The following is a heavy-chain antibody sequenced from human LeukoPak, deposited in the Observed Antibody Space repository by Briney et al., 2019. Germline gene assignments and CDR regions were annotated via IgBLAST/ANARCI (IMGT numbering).Heavy chain of an antibody. J-gene: IGHJ4*02. CDR3: AKSPPHLGYCSSTSCPDFDY. Sequence: PGRSLRLSCAAPGFTFSSYGMHWVRQAPGKGLEWVAVISYDGSNKYYADSVKGRFTISRDNSKNTLYLQMNSLRAEDTAVYYCAKSPPHLGYCSSTSCPDFDYWGQGTLVTVSS. CDR1: GFTFSSYG. V-gene: IGHV3-30*18. D-gene: IGHD2-2*01. CDR2: ISYDGSNK.